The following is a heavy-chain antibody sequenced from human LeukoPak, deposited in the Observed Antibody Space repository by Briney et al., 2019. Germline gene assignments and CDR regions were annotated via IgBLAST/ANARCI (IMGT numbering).Heavy chain of an antibody. CDR2: TYYSGST. D-gene: IGHD3-22*01. J-gene: IGHJ4*02. Sequence: PSETLSLTCTVSGGSISSYYWSWIRQPPGKGLEWIGYTYYSGSTNYNPSLKSRVTISVDTSKNQFSLKLSSVTAADTAVYYCARDYDSSGYSGFDYWGQGTLVTVSS. V-gene: IGHV4-59*01. CDR3: ARDYDSSGYSGFDY. CDR1: GGSISSYY.